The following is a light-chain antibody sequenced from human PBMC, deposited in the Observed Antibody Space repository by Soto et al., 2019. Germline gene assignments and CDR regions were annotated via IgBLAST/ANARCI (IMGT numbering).Light chain of an antibody. J-gene: IGKJ3*01. V-gene: IGKV3-20*01. CDR3: QQANSFPL. CDR1: QSVSNNY. Sequence: EIVLTQSPGIMYLSPGERATLSCRASQSVSNNYLAWYQQKPGQAPRLLIYGASSRATGIPDRFSGRGFGTDFTLTISRLEPEDFATYYCQQANSFPLFGPGTKVDIK. CDR2: GAS.